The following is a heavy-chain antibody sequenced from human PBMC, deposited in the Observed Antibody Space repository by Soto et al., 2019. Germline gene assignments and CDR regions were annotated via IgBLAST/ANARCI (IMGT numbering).Heavy chain of an antibody. D-gene: IGHD2-15*01. Sequence: SETLSLTCTVSGGSISSYYWSWIRQPPGKGLEWIGYIYYSGSTNYNPSLKSRVTISVDTSKNQFSLKLSSVTAADTAVYYCASLVYCSGGSCYPSDYYIDYWGQGTLVTVSS. CDR2: IYYSGST. V-gene: IGHV4-59*01. J-gene: IGHJ4*02. CDR1: GGSISSYY. CDR3: ASLVYCSGGSCYPSDYYIDY.